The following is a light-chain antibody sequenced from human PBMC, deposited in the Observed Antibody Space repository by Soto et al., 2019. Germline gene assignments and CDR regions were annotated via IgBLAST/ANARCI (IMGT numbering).Light chain of an antibody. J-gene: IGLJ2*01. Sequence: QSASVSGSPGQSITFSCTGTRSDVGGYNYVSWYQQHPGKAPKLMIYDVSNRPSGVSNRFSGSKSGNTASLTISGLQAEDEADYHCSSYTSTSTVVFGGGTKLTVL. V-gene: IGLV2-14*01. CDR2: DVS. CDR3: SSYTSTSTVV. CDR1: RSDVGGYNY.